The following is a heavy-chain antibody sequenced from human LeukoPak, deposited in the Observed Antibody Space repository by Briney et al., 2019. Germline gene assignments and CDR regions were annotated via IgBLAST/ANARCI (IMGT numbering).Heavy chain of an antibody. CDR2: INHSGST. Sequence: SETLSLTCAVYGGSFSGYYWSWIRQPPVKGLEWIGEINHSGSTNYNPSLKSRVTISVDTSKNQFSLKLSSVTAADTAVYYCARLVLASRDWYYFDYWGQGTLVTVSS. CDR1: GGSFSGYY. V-gene: IGHV4-34*01. D-gene: IGHD5-24*01. CDR3: ARLVLASRDWYYFDY. J-gene: IGHJ4*02.